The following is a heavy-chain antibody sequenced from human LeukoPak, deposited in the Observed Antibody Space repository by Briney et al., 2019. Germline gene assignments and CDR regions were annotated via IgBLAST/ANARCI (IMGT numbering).Heavy chain of an antibody. CDR1: GGSISSGGYY. Sequence: PSETLSLTCTVSGGSISSGGYYWSWIRQPPGKGLEWIGYIYHSGSTYYNPSLKSRVTISVDRSKNQFSLKLSSVTAADTAVYYCARDKGYSYGYGIDYWGQGTLVTVSS. D-gene: IGHD5-18*01. CDR2: IYHSGST. V-gene: IGHV4-30-2*01. CDR3: ARDKGYSYGYGIDY. J-gene: IGHJ4*02.